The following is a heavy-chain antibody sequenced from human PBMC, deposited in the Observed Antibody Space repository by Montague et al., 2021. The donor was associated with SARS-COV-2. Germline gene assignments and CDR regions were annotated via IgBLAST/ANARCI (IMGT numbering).Heavy chain of an antibody. J-gene: IGHJ2*01. D-gene: IGHD3-22*01. V-gene: IGHV4-34*01. CDR1: GGSFSGYY. CDR2: INHSGST. Sequence: SETLSLTCAVYGGSFSGYYWSWIRQPPGKGLEWIGEINHSGSTNYNPSLKSRVSISVDTSKNQFSLKLSSVTAVDTAVYYCARGAPTITMIVVVFTGAGWYFDLWGRGTLVTVSS. CDR3: ARGAPTITMIVVVFTGAGWYFDL.